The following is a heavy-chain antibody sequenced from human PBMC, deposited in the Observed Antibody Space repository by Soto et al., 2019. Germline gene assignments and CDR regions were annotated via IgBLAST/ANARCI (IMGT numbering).Heavy chain of an antibody. Sequence: ASVKVSCKVSGYTLTELSMHWVRQAPGKGLEWMGGFDPEDGETIYAQKFQGRVTMTEDTSTDTAYMELSSLRSEDTAVYYCATDLRCTNGVCYAFDIWGQGTMVTVSS. CDR1: GYTLTELS. J-gene: IGHJ3*02. CDR3: ATDLRCTNGVCYAFDI. D-gene: IGHD2-8*01. V-gene: IGHV1-24*01. CDR2: FDPEDGET.